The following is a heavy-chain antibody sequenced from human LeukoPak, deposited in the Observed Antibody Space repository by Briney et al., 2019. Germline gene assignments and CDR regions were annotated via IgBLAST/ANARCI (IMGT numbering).Heavy chain of an antibody. D-gene: IGHD1-14*01. V-gene: IGHV3-33*03. CDR3: ATQQGGNPAY. CDR2: ISYNGGYI. CDR1: GFSFRTYN. Sequence: QTGGSLRLSCTASGFSFRTYNLHWVRQAPGKGLEWVAVISYNGGYIHYEDSVKGRFTISRDNAKNMLYLQVNSLRAEDTAVYHCATQQGGNPAYWGQGTLVTVSS. J-gene: IGHJ4*02.